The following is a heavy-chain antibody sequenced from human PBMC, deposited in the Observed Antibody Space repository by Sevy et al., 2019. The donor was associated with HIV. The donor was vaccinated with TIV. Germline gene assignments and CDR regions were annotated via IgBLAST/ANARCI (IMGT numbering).Heavy chain of an antibody. CDR1: GFTFSSYA. Sequence: GGSLRVSCAASGFTFSSYAMHWVRQAPGKGLEWVAVISYDGSNKYYADSVKGRFTISRDNSKNTLYLQMNSLRAEDTAVYYCARALTKLQVAANLDYRGQGTLVTVSS. D-gene: IGHD6-19*01. J-gene: IGHJ4*02. CDR2: ISYDGSNK. V-gene: IGHV3-30-3*01. CDR3: ARALTKLQVAANLDY.